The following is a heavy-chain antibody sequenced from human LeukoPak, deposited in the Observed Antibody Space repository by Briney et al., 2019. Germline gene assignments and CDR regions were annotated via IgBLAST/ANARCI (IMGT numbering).Heavy chain of an antibody. Sequence: SETLSLTCTVSGGSISSYYWSWIRQPAGKGLEWIGRIYTSGSTNYNPSLKSRVTISVDTSKNQFSLKLSSVTAADTAVYYCARGRRCSSTSCYAYYYYYYMDVWGKGTTVTVSS. V-gene: IGHV4-4*07. CDR1: GGSISSYY. J-gene: IGHJ6*03. CDR2: IYTSGST. CDR3: ARGRRCSSTSCYAYYYYYYMDV. D-gene: IGHD2-2*01.